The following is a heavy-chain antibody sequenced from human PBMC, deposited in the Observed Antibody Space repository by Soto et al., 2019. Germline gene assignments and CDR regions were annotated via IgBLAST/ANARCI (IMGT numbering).Heavy chain of an antibody. D-gene: IGHD3-16*01. CDR3: TTRGLLYDSSGMDV. CDR1: GFTFSNAW. J-gene: IGHJ6*02. Sequence: EVQLVESGGGLVEPGGSLRVSCVASGFTFSNAWMNWVRQAPGKGLEWVGRIKRKTDGGTTDYAAPVKGRFTISRDDSKNTLYLQMNSLETEDTAVYYCTTRGLLYDSSGMDVWGQGTTVTVSS. CDR2: IKRKTDGGTT. V-gene: IGHV3-15*07.